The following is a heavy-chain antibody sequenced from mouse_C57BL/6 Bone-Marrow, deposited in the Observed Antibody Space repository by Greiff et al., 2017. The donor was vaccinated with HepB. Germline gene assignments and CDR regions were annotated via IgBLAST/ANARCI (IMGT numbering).Heavy chain of an antibody. J-gene: IGHJ2*01. V-gene: IGHV1-56*01. CDR3: ARDGPFFDY. D-gene: IGHD2-3*01. CDR2: IFPGSGST. CDR1: GYTFPSHW. Sequence: QVQLQQSGPELVRPGASVKISCKAPGYTFPSHWMQWVRQRPGQGLEWIGEIFPGSGSTYYNEKFKGKATLTVDTSSSTAYMQLSSLTSEDSAVYFCARDGPFFDYWGQGTTLTVSS.